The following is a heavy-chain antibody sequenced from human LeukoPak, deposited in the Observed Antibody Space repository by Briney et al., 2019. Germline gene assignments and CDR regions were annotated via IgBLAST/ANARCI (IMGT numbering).Heavy chain of an antibody. CDR3: AREGTGSGDSFNI. CDR1: GFTFSSYE. J-gene: IGHJ3*02. Sequence: GGSLRLSCAASGFTFSSYEMNWVRQAPGKGLEWVSYISSSGSTIYYADSVKGRFTISRDNAKNSLYLQMNSLRAEVTAVYYSAREGTGSGDSFNIWGQGTMVTVSS. D-gene: IGHD1-26*01. CDR2: ISSSGSTI. V-gene: IGHV3-48*03.